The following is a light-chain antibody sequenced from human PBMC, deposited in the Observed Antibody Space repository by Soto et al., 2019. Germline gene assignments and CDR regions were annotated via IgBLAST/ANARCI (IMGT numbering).Light chain of an antibody. V-gene: IGKV3-20*01. CDR2: GTS. Sequence: VLSQSPAILSLSPGERATLSCRASQSVPSTYFAWYQQKAGQPPRLLISGTSNRATGIPDRFSGSGSGTDFTLTISRLEPEDFAVYFCQQFGNSPWTFGQGTKVEN. CDR1: QSVPSTY. CDR3: QQFGNSPWT. J-gene: IGKJ1*01.